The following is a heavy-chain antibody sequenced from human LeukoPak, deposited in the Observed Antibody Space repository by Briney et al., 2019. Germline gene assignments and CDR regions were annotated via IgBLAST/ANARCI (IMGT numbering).Heavy chain of an antibody. V-gene: IGHV1-8*01. CDR2: MNPNSGNT. D-gene: IGHD1-26*01. CDR3: ARAPPIVGDHDFDY. J-gene: IGHJ4*02. CDR1: GYTFTSYD. Sequence: GASVKVSCKASGYTFTSYDINWVRQATGQGLEWMGWMNPNSGNTGYAQKFQGRVTMTRNTSISTAYMELSSLRSEDTAVYYCARAPPIVGDHDFDYWGQGTLVTVSS.